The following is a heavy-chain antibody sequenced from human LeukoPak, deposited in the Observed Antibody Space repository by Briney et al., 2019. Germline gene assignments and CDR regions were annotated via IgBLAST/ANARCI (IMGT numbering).Heavy chain of an antibody. CDR3: AREWGSGSQPAALDY. Sequence: ASVKVSCKASGYTFTGYYMHWVRQAPGQGLEWMGWINPNSGGTNYAQKFQGRATMTRDTSISTAYMELSRLRSDDTAVYYCAREWGSGSQPAALDYWGQGTLVTVSS. V-gene: IGHV1-2*02. CDR1: GYTFTGYY. J-gene: IGHJ4*02. CDR2: INPNSGGT. D-gene: IGHD3-16*01.